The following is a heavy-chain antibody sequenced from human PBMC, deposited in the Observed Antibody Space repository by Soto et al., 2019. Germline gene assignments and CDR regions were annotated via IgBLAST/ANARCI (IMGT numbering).Heavy chain of an antibody. CDR3: AKGIHRGDFESGYLYYYYYGMDV. J-gene: IGHJ6*02. V-gene: IGHV3-23*01. D-gene: IGHD3-3*01. Sequence: GGTLRLSCAASGFTFSSYAMSWVRQAPGKGLEWVSAISGSGGSTYYADSVKGRFTTPRDNSKNTLYPPMNSLRAEDTAVYYCAKGIHRGDFESGYLYYYYYGMDVWGQVTTVTVSS. CDR1: GFTFSSYA. CDR2: ISGSGGST.